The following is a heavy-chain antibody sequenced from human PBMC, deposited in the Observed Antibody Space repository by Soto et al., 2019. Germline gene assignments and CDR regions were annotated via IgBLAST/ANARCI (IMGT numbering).Heavy chain of an antibody. CDR1: GFTFSSYS. V-gene: IGHV3-21*01. Sequence: GGSLRLSCAASGFTFSSYSMNWVRQAPGKGLEWVSSISSGSSYIYYADSVKGRFTISRDNAKNSLYLQMNSLRAEDTAVYYCARDLDRGYGGYVYYYGMDVWGQGTTVTVSS. D-gene: IGHD5-12*01. CDR2: ISSGSSYI. CDR3: ARDLDRGYGGYVYYYGMDV. J-gene: IGHJ6*02.